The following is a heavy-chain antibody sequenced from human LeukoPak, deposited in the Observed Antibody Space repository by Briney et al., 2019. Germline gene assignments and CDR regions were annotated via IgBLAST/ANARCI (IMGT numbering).Heavy chain of an antibody. J-gene: IGHJ2*01. CDR1: GFTFRSYD. Sequence: GGSLRLSCAASGFTFRSYDMHWVRQATGKGLEWVSGVGTAGEIYYPGSVKGRFTISRENAKNSLYLQMNSLRAGDTAVYYCARAAYSSTWYSRYFDLWGRGTLVTVSS. D-gene: IGHD6-13*01. V-gene: IGHV3-13*01. CDR2: VGTAGEI. CDR3: ARAAYSSTWYSRYFDL.